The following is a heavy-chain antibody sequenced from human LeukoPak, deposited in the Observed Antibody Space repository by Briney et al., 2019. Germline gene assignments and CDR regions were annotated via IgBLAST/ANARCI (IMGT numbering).Heavy chain of an antibody. J-gene: IGHJ4*02. D-gene: IGHD2-2*01. CDR1: GFTFSSYA. CDR2: ISYDGSNK. CDR3: ARDLSSTSSWATVPDY. Sequence: GGSLRLSCAASGFTFSSYAMHWVRQAPGKGLEWVAVISYDGSNKYYADSVKGRFTISRDNSKNTLYLQMNSLRAEDTAVNYCARDLSSTSSWATVPDYWGQGTLVTVSS. V-gene: IGHV3-30-3*01.